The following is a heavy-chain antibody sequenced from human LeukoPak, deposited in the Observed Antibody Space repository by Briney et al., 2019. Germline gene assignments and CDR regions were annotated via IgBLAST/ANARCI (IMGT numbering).Heavy chain of an antibody. CDR3: ARRPYCSSTSCYNVWFDP. CDR1: GYTFTSYG. V-gene: IGHV1-18*01. D-gene: IGHD2-2*02. CDR2: ISAYNGNT. Sequence: GASMKVSCKASGYTFTSYGITWVRQAPGQGLEWMGWISAYNGNTNYAQKLQGRVTITADESTSTAYMELSSLRSEDTAVYYCARRPYCSSTSCYNVWFDPWGQGTLVTVSS. J-gene: IGHJ5*02.